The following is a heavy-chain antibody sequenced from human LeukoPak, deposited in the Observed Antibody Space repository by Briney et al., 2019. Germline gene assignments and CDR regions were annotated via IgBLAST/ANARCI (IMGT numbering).Heavy chain of an antibody. Sequence: GGSLRLSCAASGFTFSSYAVSWVRQAPGKGLEWVSEISGSGGSTYYADSVKGRFTISRDNSKNTLYLQMNSLRAEDTAVYYCAKIKYGDRDPNCFDYWGQGTLVTVSS. J-gene: IGHJ4*02. V-gene: IGHV3-23*01. CDR3: AKIKYGDRDPNCFDY. D-gene: IGHD4-17*01. CDR2: ISGSGGST. CDR1: GFTFSSYA.